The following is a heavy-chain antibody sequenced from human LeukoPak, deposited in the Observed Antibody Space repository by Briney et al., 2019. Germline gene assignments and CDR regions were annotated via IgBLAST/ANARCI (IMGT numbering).Heavy chain of an antibody. D-gene: IGHD3-3*01. Sequence: SETLSLTCTVSGGSISSYYWSWIRQPPGKGLEWIGYIYYSGSTNYNPSLKSRVTISVDTSKNQFSLKLSSVTAADTAVYYCARDKAGYDFFSEVWFDPWGQGTLVTVSS. CDR3: ARDKAGYDFFSEVWFDP. V-gene: IGHV4-59*12. CDR2: IYYSGST. J-gene: IGHJ5*02. CDR1: GGSISSYY.